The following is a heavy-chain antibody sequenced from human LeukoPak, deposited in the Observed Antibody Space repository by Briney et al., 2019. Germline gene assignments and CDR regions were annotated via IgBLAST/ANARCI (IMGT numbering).Heavy chain of an antibody. V-gene: IGHV3-74*01. Sequence: GGSLRLSCAASGSTLSGYWMHWVRQAPGKGLVWVSHINSDGTNTRYADSVKGRFTISRDNARNTLYLQMRSLRADDTAVYYCARIGSNAALDYWGQGALVTVSS. J-gene: IGHJ4*02. D-gene: IGHD6-13*01. CDR1: GSTLSGYW. CDR2: INSDGTNT. CDR3: ARIGSNAALDY.